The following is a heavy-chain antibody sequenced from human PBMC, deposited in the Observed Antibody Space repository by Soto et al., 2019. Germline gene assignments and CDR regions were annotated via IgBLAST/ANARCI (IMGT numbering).Heavy chain of an antibody. CDR1: GYSFTSYW. CDR3: ARQNIAAAGFDAFDI. D-gene: IGHD6-13*01. V-gene: IGHV5-51*01. Sequence: PGESLKISCKGSGYSFTSYWIGWVRQMPGKGLEWMGIIYPGDSDTRYSPSFQGQVTISADKSISTAHLQWSSLKASDTAMYYCARQNIAAAGFDAFDIWGQGTMVTVS. CDR2: IYPGDSDT. J-gene: IGHJ3*02.